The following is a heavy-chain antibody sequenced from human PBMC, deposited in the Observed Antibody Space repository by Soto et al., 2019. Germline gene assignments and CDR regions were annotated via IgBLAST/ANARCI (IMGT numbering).Heavy chain of an antibody. CDR3: ARVRANDYEIDY. CDR1: GFMFGRYW. D-gene: IGHD4-17*01. CDR2: IKRDGSEK. Sequence: GGSLRLSCAASGFMFGRYWITWVRHATGKGLQWVANIKRDGSEKYYVDSVKGRFTISRDNADNLLFLDMNSLRVDDTATYYCARVRANDYEIDYWGQGALVTVSS. J-gene: IGHJ4*02. V-gene: IGHV3-7*03.